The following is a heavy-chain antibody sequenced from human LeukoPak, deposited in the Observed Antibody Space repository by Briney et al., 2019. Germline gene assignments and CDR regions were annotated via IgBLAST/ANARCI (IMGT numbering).Heavy chain of an antibody. CDR1: GFTFSTYA. J-gene: IGHJ4*02. D-gene: IGHD4-17*01. V-gene: IGHV3-23*01. CDR3: AKTLHYGHYGKFDY. Sequence: GGSLRLSCAASGFTFSTYAMNWVRQAPGKGLEWVSAISNSGDSTYYADSVKGRFTISRDNSKNTLYLQMNSLRAEDTAVYYCAKTLHYGHYGKFDYWGQGTLVTVSS. CDR2: ISNSGDST.